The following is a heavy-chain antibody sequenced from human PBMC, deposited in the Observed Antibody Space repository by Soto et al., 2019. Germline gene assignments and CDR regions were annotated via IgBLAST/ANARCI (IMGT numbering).Heavy chain of an antibody. CDR3: ARGPSSITFGGVIVTPFDY. D-gene: IGHD3-16*02. CDR2: IIPIFGTA. Sequence: SVKVSCKASGVTFSSYAISWVRQAPGQGLEWMGGIIPIFGTANYAQKFQGRVTITADKSTSTAYMELSSLRSEDTAVYYCARGPSSITFGGVIVTPFDYWGQGTLVTVSS. CDR1: GVTFSSYA. V-gene: IGHV1-69*06. J-gene: IGHJ4*02.